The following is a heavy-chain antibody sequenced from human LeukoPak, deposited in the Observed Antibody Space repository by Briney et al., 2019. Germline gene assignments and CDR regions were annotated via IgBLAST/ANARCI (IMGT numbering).Heavy chain of an antibody. J-gene: IGHJ6*03. Sequence: ASVKVSCKASGYTFTGYYIHWVRQAPGQGLEWMGWINPNSGGTNYAQKFQGRVTMTRNTSISTAYMELSSLRSEDTAVYYCARGGVLTGYLYYYYYYMDVWGKGTTVTISS. V-gene: IGHV1-2*02. D-gene: IGHD3-9*01. CDR3: ARGGVLTGYLYYYYYYMDV. CDR2: INPNSGGT. CDR1: GYTFTGYY.